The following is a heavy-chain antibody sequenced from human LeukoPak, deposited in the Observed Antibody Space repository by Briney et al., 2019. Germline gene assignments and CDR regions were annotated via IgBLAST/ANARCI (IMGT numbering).Heavy chain of an antibody. CDR3: GKGEDVVATIVDC. Sequence: ASVKVSCKASGYTFTDNYIHWVRQAPGQGLEWMGRISPNTGDTNFPQKFQGRVTMTRGTSINTAYMELRRLRSDDTAVYFCGKGEDVVATIVDCWGQGTLVSVSS. J-gene: IGHJ4*02. V-gene: IGHV1-2*06. D-gene: IGHD5-12*01. CDR1: GYTFTDNY. CDR2: ISPNTGDT.